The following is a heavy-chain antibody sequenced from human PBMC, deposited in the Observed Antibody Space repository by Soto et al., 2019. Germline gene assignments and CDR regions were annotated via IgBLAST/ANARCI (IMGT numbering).Heavy chain of an antibody. CDR3: ARDGSSSSWYEYYGMDV. D-gene: IGHD6-13*01. V-gene: IGHV1-2*04. J-gene: IGHJ6*02. CDR1: GYTFTGYY. CDR2: INPNSGGT. Sequence: ASVKVSCKASGYTFTGYYMHWVRQAPGQGLEWMGWINPNSGGTNYAQKFQGWVTMTRDTSISTAYMELSRLRSDDTAVYYCARDGSSSSWYEYYGMDVWGQGTTVTVS.